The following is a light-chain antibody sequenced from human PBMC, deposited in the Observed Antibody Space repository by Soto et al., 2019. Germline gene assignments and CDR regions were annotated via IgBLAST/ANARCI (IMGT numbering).Light chain of an antibody. CDR3: LQYGSSPPAYT. CDR2: GAS. CDR1: QSVSGSY. V-gene: IGKV3-20*01. J-gene: IGKJ2*01. Sequence: ESVLTQSPGTLSLSPGDRATLSCRASQSVSGSYLAWYQQKPGQAPRLLIYGASGRATGIPDRFSGSGAGTDFTLTINRLEPEDFAVYYCLQYGSSPPAYTFGQGTKLEIK.